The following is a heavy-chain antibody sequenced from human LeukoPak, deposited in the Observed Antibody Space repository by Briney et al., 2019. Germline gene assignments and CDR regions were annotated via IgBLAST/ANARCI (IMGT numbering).Heavy chain of an antibody. V-gene: IGHV3-30*18. D-gene: IGHD5-18*01. CDR3: AKDADTATIIYWYFDP. CDR2: ISDDGSNR. Sequence: GGSLRLSCTASGFTLSSFGMHWVRQAPGKGLEWVAVISDDGSNRYYADSVKGRFTISRDNSKNTLYLQMDSLRADDAAVYYCAKDADTATIIYWYFDPWGRGTLVTVSS. CDR1: GFTLSSFG. J-gene: IGHJ2*01.